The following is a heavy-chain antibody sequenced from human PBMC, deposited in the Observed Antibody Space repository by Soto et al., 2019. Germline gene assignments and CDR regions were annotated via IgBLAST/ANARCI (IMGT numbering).Heavy chain of an antibody. CDR3: ARAEGDYVWGSYGWFDP. J-gene: IGHJ5*02. CDR2: IYYSGST. CDR1: GGFISSGGYY. Sequence: QVQLQESGPGLVKPSQTLSLTCTVSGGFISSGGYYWSWIRQHPGKGLEWIGYIYYSGSTYYNPSLKSRVTISVDTSKNQFSLKLSSVTAADTAVYYCARAEGDYVWGSYGWFDPWGQGTLVTVSS. V-gene: IGHV4-31*03. D-gene: IGHD3-16*01.